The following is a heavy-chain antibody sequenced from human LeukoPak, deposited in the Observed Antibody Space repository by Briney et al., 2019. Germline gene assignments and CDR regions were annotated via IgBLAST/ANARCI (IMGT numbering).Heavy chain of an antibody. V-gene: IGHV4-39*07. Sequence: PSETLSLTCTVSGGSISSSSYYWGWIRQPPGKGLEWIGEIYHSGSTNYNPSLKSRVTISVDKSKNQFSLKLSSVTAADTAVYYCARVGAFDYDIHFGPWGQGTLVTVSS. J-gene: IGHJ5*02. CDR2: IYHSGST. D-gene: IGHD3-9*01. CDR3: ARVGAFDYDIHFGP. CDR1: GGSISSSSYY.